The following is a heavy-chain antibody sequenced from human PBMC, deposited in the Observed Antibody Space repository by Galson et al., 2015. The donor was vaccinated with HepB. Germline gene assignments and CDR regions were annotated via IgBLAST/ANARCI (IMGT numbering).Heavy chain of an antibody. CDR3: ARALGGSYFYGMDV. D-gene: IGHD3-16*02. CDR1: GASTSSSSYY. V-gene: IGHV4-39*01. Sequence: ETLSLTCSVSGASTSSSSYYWNWVRQSTGKGLEWIGRVYYSGVTYYNPSLKSRVTISVDTSKNQFSLRVSSVTAADTAMYYCARALGGSYFYGMDVWGQGTTVTVSS. CDR2: VYYSGVT. J-gene: IGHJ6*02.